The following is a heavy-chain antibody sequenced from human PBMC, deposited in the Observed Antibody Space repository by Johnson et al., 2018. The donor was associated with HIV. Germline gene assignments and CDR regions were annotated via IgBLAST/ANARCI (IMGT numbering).Heavy chain of an antibody. Sequence: QVQLVESGGGVVQPGRSLRLSCEASGFTFVGHAMHWVRQAPGEGLDWVAFIRYDGSNKYYADSVKGRFTISRDNSKNTLYLQMNSLRAEDTAVYYCARARWRVDDAFDIWGQGTMVTVSS. CDR2: IRYDGSNK. V-gene: IGHV3-30*02. J-gene: IGHJ3*02. CDR1: GFTFVGHA. CDR3: ARARWRVDDAFDI. D-gene: IGHD4-23*01.